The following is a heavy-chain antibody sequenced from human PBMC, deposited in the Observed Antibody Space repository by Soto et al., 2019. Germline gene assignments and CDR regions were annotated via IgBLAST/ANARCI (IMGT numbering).Heavy chain of an antibody. V-gene: IGHV3-23*01. D-gene: IGHD4-17*01. Sequence: GGSLRLSCAASGFTFSNYAMNWVRQAPGKGLEWVSAISNSGDSAYYAESVRGRFTISRDNSINTLYLQMRSLRPEDTAVYYCAHPRGYGVFDAVDIWGQGTMVTVSS. J-gene: IGHJ3*02. CDR3: AHPRGYGVFDAVDI. CDR1: GFTFSNYA. CDR2: ISNSGDSA.